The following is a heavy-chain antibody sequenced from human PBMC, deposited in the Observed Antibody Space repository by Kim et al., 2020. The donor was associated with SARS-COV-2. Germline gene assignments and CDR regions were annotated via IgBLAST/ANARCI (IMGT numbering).Heavy chain of an antibody. D-gene: IGHD6-6*01. J-gene: IGHJ4*02. CDR3: AKGVAARLRSYYFDY. CDR1: GFTFSSYA. CDR2: ISGSGGST. V-gene: IGHV3-23*01. Sequence: GGSLRLSCAASGFTFSSYAMSWVRQAPGKGLEWVSAISGSGGSTYYADSVKGRFTISRDNSKNTLYLQMNSLRAEDTAVYYCAKGVAARLRSYYFDYWGQGTLVTVSS.